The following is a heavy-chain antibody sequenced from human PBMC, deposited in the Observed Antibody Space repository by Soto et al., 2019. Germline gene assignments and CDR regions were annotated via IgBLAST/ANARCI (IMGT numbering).Heavy chain of an antibody. J-gene: IGHJ4*02. V-gene: IGHV3-74*01. D-gene: IGHD3-3*02. CDR2: IKGDESST. CDR3: ARGAFNNYYVDY. CDR1: GFTFSTYW. Sequence: GGSLRLSCAASGFTFSTYWMHWVRQAPGEGLVWVSRIKGDESSTSSADSVKGRFTISRDNAKNTLYLHMNSLRADDTAVYYCARGAFNNYYVDYWGQGTLVTVSS.